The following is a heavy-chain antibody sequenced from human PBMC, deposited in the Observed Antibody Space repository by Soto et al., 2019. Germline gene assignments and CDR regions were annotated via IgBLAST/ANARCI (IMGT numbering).Heavy chain of an antibody. CDR3: ARRGGHSSGWLPGGAFDI. D-gene: IGHD6-19*01. J-gene: IGHJ3*02. V-gene: IGHV1-46*01. CDR1: GYTFTSYY. Sequence: GASVKVSCKASGYTFTSYYMHWVRQAPGQGLEWMGIINPSGGSTSYAQKFQGRVTMTRDTSTSTVYMELSSLRSEDTAVYYCARRGGHSSGWLPGGAFDIWGQGTMVTVSS. CDR2: INPSGGST.